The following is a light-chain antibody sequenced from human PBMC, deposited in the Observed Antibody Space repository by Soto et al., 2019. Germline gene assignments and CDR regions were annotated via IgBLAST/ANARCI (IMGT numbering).Light chain of an antibody. CDR2: GAS. Sequence: EIVMTQSPATLSASPGERATLSCRASQSVSSNLAWYQQKPGQAPRPLIYGASNRATGIPVMFSGSGSGTEFTLTISSLQSEDFSVYYCQQYNNWPRTFGKGTKVEI. CDR1: QSVSSN. V-gene: IGKV3-15*01. CDR3: QQYNNWPRT. J-gene: IGKJ1*01.